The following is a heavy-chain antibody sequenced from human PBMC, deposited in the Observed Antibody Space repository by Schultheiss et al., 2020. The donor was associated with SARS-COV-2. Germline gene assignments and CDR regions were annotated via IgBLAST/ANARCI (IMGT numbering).Heavy chain of an antibody. Sequence: SGPTLVKPTETLTLTCTVSGFSLSNARMGVRWIRQPPGKALEWLAHIFSNDEKSYSTSLKSRLTISKDTSKSQVVLTMTNMDPVDTATYYCARSRGGLAYCGGDCYLPGDYWGQGTLVTVSS. CDR3: ARSRGGLAYCGGDCYLPGDY. CDR1: GFSLSNARMG. D-gene: IGHD2-21*02. CDR2: IFSNDEK. V-gene: IGHV2-26*01. J-gene: IGHJ4*02.